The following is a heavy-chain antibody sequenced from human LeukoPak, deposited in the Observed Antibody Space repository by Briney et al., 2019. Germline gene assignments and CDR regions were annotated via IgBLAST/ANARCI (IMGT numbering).Heavy chain of an antibody. J-gene: IGHJ2*01. D-gene: IGHD1-1*01. Sequence: PSQTLSLTCTVSGGSLSGGSDYWSWIRQSAGKGLEWIGRIYASGSTNYNPSLKSRVTISVDTSKNQFSLKLSSVTAADTAVYYCARDLYQSSKTRNGARPPTGYFDLWGRGTLVTVSS. V-gene: IGHV4-61*02. CDR1: GGSLSGGSDY. CDR3: ARDLYQSSKTRNGARPPTGYFDL. CDR2: IYASGST.